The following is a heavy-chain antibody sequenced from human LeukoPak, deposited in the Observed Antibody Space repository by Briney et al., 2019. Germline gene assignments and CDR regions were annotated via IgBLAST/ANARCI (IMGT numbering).Heavy chain of an antibody. J-gene: IGHJ5*02. CDR2: IDWDNDK. V-gene: IGHV2-70*11. Sequence: SGPTLVNPTQTLTLTCTFSGFSLRTSGMCVGWIRHPPGKALEWLARIDWDNDKYYTTSLKTRLTISKDTSKNQVVLTMTNMDPVDTATYYCVRTRPVSGWFDPWGQGTLVTVSS. CDR3: VRTRPVSGWFDP. D-gene: IGHD5/OR15-5a*01. CDR1: GFSLRTSGMC.